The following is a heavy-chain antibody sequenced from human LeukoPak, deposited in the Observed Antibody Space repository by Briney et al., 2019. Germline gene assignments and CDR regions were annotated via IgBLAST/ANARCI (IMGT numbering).Heavy chain of an antibody. CDR2: IFSSGST. J-gene: IGHJ5*01. CDR3: ARRGSGKNWFDS. V-gene: IGHV4-59*08. Sequence: PSETLSLTCTVSDGSINGYYWSWIRQPPGKGLEWIGYIFSSGSTTYNPSLRSRVIISVDTSKNQFSLKLSSVTAADTAVYYCARRGSGKNWFDSWGQGTLVTVSS. D-gene: IGHD3-10*01. CDR1: DGSINGYY.